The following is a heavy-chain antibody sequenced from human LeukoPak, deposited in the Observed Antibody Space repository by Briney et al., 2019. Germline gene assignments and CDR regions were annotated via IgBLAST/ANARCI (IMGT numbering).Heavy chain of an antibody. D-gene: IGHD3-22*01. CDR3: ARDRDSSGYYYD. CDR2: IYYSGST. Sequence: SETLSLTCTVSGGSISSGGYYWSWIRQYPGKGLEWIGYIYYSGSTYYNPSLKSRVTISVDTSKNQFSLKLSSVTAADTAVYYCARDRDSSGYYYDWGQGTLVTVSS. J-gene: IGHJ4*02. V-gene: IGHV4-31*03. CDR1: GGSISSGGYY.